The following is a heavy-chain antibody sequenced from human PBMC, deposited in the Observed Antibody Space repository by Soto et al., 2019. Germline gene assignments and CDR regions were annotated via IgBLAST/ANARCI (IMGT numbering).Heavy chain of an antibody. D-gene: IGHD2-2*01. CDR2: IYYSGST. CDR1: GGSISSYY. CDR3: ARDKISSPFDY. Sequence: SETLSLTCTVSGGSISSYYWSWIRQPPGKGLEWIGSIYYSGSTNYNPSLKSRITISVDTSKNQFSLKLNSMTAADTAVYYCARDKISSPFDYWGQGNLVTVAS. V-gene: IGHV4-59*12. J-gene: IGHJ4*02.